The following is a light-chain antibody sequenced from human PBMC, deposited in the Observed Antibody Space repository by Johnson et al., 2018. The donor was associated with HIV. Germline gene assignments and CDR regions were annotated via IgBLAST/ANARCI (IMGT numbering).Light chain of an antibody. CDR3: GTWDRSLSAGGV. CDR1: SSNIGNNY. V-gene: IGLV1-51*01. CDR2: DNN. Sequence: QSVLTQPPSVSAAPGQKVTISCSGSSSNIGNNYVSWYQHLPGTAPKLLIYDNNKRPSGIPDRFSGSKSGTSATLGITGLQTGDEGDYYCGTWDRSLSAGGVCGTGTKVTVL. J-gene: IGLJ1*01.